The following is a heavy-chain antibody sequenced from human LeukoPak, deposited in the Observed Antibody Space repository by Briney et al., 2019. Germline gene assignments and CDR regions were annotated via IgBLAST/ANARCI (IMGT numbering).Heavy chain of an antibody. Sequence: SETLSLTCAASGYSISSGYYWSWIRQPPGRELEWIATAYHSGNRYYNPSLRSRVTISVDTSENQFSLSVNTVTAADTALYFCARGGELRYFDYWGQGTLVTVSS. D-gene: IGHD3-9*01. CDR2: AYHSGNR. J-gene: IGHJ4*02. CDR1: GYSISSGYY. CDR3: ARGGELRYFDY. V-gene: IGHV4-38-2*01.